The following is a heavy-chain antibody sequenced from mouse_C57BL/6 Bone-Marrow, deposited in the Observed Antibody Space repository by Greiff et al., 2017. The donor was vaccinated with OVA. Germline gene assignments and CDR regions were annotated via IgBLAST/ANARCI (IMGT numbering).Heavy chain of an antibody. D-gene: IGHD1-1*01. J-gene: IGHJ2*01. CDR2: IHPSDSDT. CDR3: ARNYYGSTPDY. CDR1: GYTFTSYW. V-gene: IGHV1-74*01. Sequence: QVQLKQPGAELVKPGASVKVSCKASGYTFTSYWMHWVKQRPGQGLEWIGRIHPSDSDTNYNQKFKGKATLTADKSSSTAYMQLSSLTSEDSAVYFCARNYYGSTPDYWGQGTTLTVSS.